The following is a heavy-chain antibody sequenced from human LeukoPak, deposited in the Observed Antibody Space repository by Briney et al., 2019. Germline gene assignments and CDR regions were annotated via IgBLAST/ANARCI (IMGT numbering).Heavy chain of an antibody. D-gene: IGHD5-24*01. Sequence: PSETLSLTCTVSGGSVSSGSYYWSWIRQPPGKGLEWIGYIYYSGSTNYNPSLKSRDTISVDTSKNQFSLKLSSVTAADTAVYYCARELMATIPGPFDYWGQGTLVTVSS. CDR2: IYYSGST. V-gene: IGHV4-61*01. CDR3: ARELMATIPGPFDY. J-gene: IGHJ4*02. CDR1: GGSVSSGSYY.